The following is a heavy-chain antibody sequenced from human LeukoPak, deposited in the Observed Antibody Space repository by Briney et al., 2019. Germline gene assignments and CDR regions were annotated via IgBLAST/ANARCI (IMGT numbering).Heavy chain of an antibody. Sequence: SETLSLTCTVSGGSISSGSYYWSWNRQPAGKGLEWIGRIYTSGSTNYNPSLKSRVTISVDTSKNQFSLKLSSVTAADTAVYYCARLPLYSGGGLDCWGQGTLVTVSS. D-gene: IGHD2-21*01. V-gene: IGHV4-61*02. CDR1: GGSISSGSYY. J-gene: IGHJ4*02. CDR3: ARLPLYSGGGLDC. CDR2: IYTSGST.